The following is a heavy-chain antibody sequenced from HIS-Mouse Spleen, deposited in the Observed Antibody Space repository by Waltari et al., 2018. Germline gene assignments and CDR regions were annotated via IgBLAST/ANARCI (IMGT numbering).Heavy chain of an antibody. Sequence: QLQLQESGPGLVQPSETLSLTCTVSGGSISSGSYYWRWIRQPPGKGLEWIGSIYYSGSTYYNPSLKSRVTISVDTSKNQFSLKLSSVTAADTAVYYCARHEGQQLVTSLFDYWGQGTLVTVSS. CDR3: ARHEGQQLVTSLFDY. CDR2: IYYSGST. CDR1: GGSISSGSYY. V-gene: IGHV4-39*01. J-gene: IGHJ4*02. D-gene: IGHD6-13*01.